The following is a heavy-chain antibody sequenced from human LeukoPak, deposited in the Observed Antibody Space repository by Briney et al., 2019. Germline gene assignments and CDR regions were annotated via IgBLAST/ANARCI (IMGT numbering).Heavy chain of an antibody. J-gene: IGHJ4*02. CDR3: AREPPRVTMVRGVSDY. D-gene: IGHD3-10*01. CDR1: GYTLTGYY. V-gene: IGHV1-2*02. CDR2: INPNSGGT. Sequence: ASVKVSCKASGYTLTGYYMHWVRQAPGQGLEWMGWINPNSGGTNYAQKFQGRVTMTRDTSISTAYMELSRLRSDDTAVYYCAREPPRVTMVRGVSDYWGQGTLVTVSS.